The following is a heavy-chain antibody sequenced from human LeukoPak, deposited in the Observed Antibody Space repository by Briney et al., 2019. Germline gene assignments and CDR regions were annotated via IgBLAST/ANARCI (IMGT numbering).Heavy chain of an antibody. J-gene: IGHJ5*02. CDR1: GFTFSSYE. V-gene: IGHV3-48*03. CDR3: ARVMMVWFGELEKFDP. D-gene: IGHD3-10*01. Sequence: GRSLRLSCAASGFTFSSYEMSWVRQAPGKGLEWVSYISSSGSTIYYADSVKGRFTISRDNAKNSLYLQMNSLRAEDTAVYYCARVMMVWFGELEKFDPWGQGALVTVSS. CDR2: ISSSGSTI.